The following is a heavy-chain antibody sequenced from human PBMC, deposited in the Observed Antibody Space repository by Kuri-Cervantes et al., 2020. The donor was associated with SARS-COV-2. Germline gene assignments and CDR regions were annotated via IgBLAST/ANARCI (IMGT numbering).Heavy chain of an antibody. Sequence: GESLKISCAASGFTFSSYGMHWVRQAPGKGLEWVSVIWYDGSNKYYADSVKGRFTISRDNSKNTLYLQMDSLRAEDAGIYHCGRDERVAGPSTVDYWGQGTLVTVSS. CDR3: GRDERVAGPSTVDY. CDR2: IWYDGSNK. CDR1: GFTFSSYG. J-gene: IGHJ4*02. D-gene: IGHD2-15*01. V-gene: IGHV3-33*01.